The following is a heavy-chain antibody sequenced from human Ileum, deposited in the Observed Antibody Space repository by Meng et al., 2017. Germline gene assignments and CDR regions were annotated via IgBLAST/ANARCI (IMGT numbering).Heavy chain of an antibody. CDR2: INAGNGNT. D-gene: IGHD2-2*01. CDR3: ATDSLAGQLRFFHAFDI. Sequence: ASVKVSCKASGYTFTSYAIHWVRQAPGQGLEWMGWINAGNGNTKYSQKLQGRVTITRDTSASTAYMELSSLGSEDTAVYYCATDSLAGQLRFFHAFDIWGQGTMVTVSS. CDR1: GYTFTSYA. J-gene: IGHJ3*02. V-gene: IGHV1-3*01.